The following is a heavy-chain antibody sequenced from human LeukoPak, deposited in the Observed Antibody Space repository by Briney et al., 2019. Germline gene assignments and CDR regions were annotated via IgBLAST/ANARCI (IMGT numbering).Heavy chain of an antibody. CDR2: IYYSGSN. Sequence: SQALSLTCTVSGGSISSGGYYWSWIRQHPGKGREWVGYIYYSGSNNFNPSLKSRVTISVDKSKNHFSLKLSSVTAADTAVYYCARYSSSWYVGLDYWGQGTLVTVSS. V-gene: IGHV4-31*03. CDR1: GGSISSGGYY. D-gene: IGHD6-13*01. J-gene: IGHJ4*02. CDR3: ARYSSSWYVGLDY.